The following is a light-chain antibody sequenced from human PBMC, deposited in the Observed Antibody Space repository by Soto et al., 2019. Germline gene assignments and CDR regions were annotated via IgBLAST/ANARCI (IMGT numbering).Light chain of an antibody. CDR1: QSVSSN. CDR2: GAS. V-gene: IGKV3-15*01. CDR3: QQYNNWPPMYT. J-gene: IGKJ2*01. Sequence: EIVMTQSPATLSVSPGERATLSCRASQSVSSNLAWYQQKPGQAPRLLIYGASTRGTGIPARFSGSGSGTEFTLTLSSLQSEDFAVYYCQQYNNWPPMYTFGQGTKLEIK.